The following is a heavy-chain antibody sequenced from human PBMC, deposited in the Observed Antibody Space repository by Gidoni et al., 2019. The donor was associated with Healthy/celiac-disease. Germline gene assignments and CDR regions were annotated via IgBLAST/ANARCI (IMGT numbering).Heavy chain of an antibody. D-gene: IGHD2-2*01. CDR3: ARDRGYCSSTSCYGGLSPTYYMDV. Sequence: QVQLVESGGGLVKPGGSLRLSCAASGFTFSDYYMSWIRQAPGKGLEWVSYISSSGSTIYYADSVKGRFTISRDNAKNSLYLQMNSLRAEDTAVYYCARDRGYCSSTSCYGGLSPTYYMDVWGKGTTVTVSS. CDR2: ISSSGSTI. J-gene: IGHJ6*03. V-gene: IGHV3-11*01. CDR1: GFTFSDYY.